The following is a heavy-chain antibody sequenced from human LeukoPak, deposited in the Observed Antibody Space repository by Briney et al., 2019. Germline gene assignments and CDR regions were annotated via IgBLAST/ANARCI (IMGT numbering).Heavy chain of an antibody. CDR1: GYTFTGYY. Sequence: ASVKVSCKASGYTFTGYYMHWLRQAPGRGLEWMGWINPNNGGTNYAQRFQGRVTMTRDTSINTAYMEVGRLRFDDTAVYYCASGPSLGTTHPYFDYWGQGTLVTVSS. D-gene: IGHD2-15*01. J-gene: IGHJ4*02. V-gene: IGHV1-2*02. CDR3: ASGPSLGTTHPYFDY. CDR2: INPNNGGT.